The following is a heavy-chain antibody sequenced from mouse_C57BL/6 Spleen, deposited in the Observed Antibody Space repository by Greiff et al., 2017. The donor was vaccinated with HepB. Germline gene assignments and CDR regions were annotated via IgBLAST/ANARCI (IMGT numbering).Heavy chain of an antibody. CDR2: IRLKSDNYAT. D-gene: IGHD1-1*01. Sequence: DVHLVESGGGLVQPGGSMKLSCVASGFTFSNYWMNWVRQSPEKGLEWVAQIRLKSDNYATHYAESVKGRFTISRDDSKSSVYLQMNNLRAEDTGIYYCRGDYHGGYYAMDYWGQGTSVTVSS. CDR3: RGDYHGGYYAMDY. J-gene: IGHJ4*01. CDR1: GFTFSNYW. V-gene: IGHV6-3*01.